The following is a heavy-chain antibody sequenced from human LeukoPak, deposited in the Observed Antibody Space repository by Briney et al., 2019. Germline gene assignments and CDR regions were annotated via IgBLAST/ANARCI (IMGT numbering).Heavy chain of an antibody. CDR1: GFTFSSYG. CDR3: ARDGSESGMDV. D-gene: IGHD5-12*01. CDR2: IWYDGSNK. J-gene: IGHJ6*02. V-gene: IGHV3-33*01. Sequence: GGSLRLSCAASGFTFSSYGMHWVRQAPGKGPEWVAVIWYDGSNKYYADSVKGRFTISRDNSKNTLYLQMNSLRAEDTAVYYCARDGSESGMDVWGQGTTVTVSS.